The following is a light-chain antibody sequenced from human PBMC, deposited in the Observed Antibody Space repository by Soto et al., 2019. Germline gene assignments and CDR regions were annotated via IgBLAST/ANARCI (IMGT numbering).Light chain of an antibody. V-gene: IGKV1-12*01. J-gene: IGKJ4*01. CDR3: QQANSFPLT. CDR2: TGS. Sequence: DIQMPQSPSSVSASVGDRVSITCRASQGITNWLAWYQQKPGRAPKLLIYTGSSLQSGVPSRFSGTGSGTDFTLTISSLQPEDVATYYCQQANSFPLTFGGGTKVEIK. CDR1: QGITNW.